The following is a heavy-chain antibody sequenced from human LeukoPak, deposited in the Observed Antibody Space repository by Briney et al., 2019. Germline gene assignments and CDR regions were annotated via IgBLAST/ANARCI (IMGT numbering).Heavy chain of an antibody. V-gene: IGHV3-7*03. J-gene: IGHJ4*02. CDR3: ARGIVDLHLFDY. CDR1: GFTFTYW. CDR2: IKEDGSEK. Sequence: GGSLRLSCAASGFTFTYWVSWVRQAPGQGLQWVANIKEDGSEKFYVDSVRGRFTISRDNAENSLYLHMNSLRAEDTAVYYCARGIVDLHLFDYWGQGTLVTVSS. D-gene: IGHD3-22*01.